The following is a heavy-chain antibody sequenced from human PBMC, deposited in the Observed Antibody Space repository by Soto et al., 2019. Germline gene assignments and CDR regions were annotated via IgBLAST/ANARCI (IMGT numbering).Heavy chain of an antibody. CDR3: ARASSHYYDSSGHDAFDI. CDR2: IIPIFGTA. J-gene: IGHJ3*02. Sequence: QVQMVQSGAEVKKPGSSVKVSCKASGGTFSSYAISWVRQAPGQGLEWMGGIIPIFGTANYAQKFQGRVTITADESTSTAYMELSSLRSEHTAVYYCARASSHYYDSSGHDAFDIWGQGTMVTVSS. CDR1: GGTFSSYA. V-gene: IGHV1-69*01. D-gene: IGHD3-22*01.